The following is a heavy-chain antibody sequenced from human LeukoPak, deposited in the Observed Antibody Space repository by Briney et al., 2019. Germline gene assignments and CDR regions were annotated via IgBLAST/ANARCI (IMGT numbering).Heavy chain of an antibody. CDR1: GDSVSSKNGA. V-gene: IGHV6-1*01. CDR2: TYYRSKWYN. Sequence: SQTLSLTCVVSGDSVSSKNGAWNWIRQSPSRGLEWLGRTYYRSKWYNDYAESMEGRMTISQDTSKNQYSLHLNSVTPDDTAVYYCARDFGTTGWHTFDYWGQGALVTVSS. D-gene: IGHD6-19*01. J-gene: IGHJ4*02. CDR3: ARDFGTTGWHTFDY.